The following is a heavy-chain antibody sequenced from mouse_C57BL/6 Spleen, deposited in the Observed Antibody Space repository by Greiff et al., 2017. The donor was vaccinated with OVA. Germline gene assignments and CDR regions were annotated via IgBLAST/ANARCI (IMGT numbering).Heavy chain of an antibody. CDR2: IDPETGGT. D-gene: IGHD1-1*01. CDR1: GYTFTDYE. V-gene: IGHV1-15*01. Sequence: QVQLKESGAELVRPGASVTLSCKASGYTFTDYEMHWVKQTPVHGLEWIGAIDPETGGTAYNQKFKGKAILTADKSSSTAYMELRSLTSEDSAVYYCTRVYYYGSSYGFAYWGQGTLVTVSA. CDR3: TRVYYYGSSYGFAY. J-gene: IGHJ3*01.